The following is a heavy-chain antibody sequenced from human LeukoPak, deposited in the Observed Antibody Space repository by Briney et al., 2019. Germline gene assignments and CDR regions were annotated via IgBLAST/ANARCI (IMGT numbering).Heavy chain of an antibody. V-gene: IGHV3-66*01. D-gene: IGHD3-10*01. Sequence: QPGGSLRLSCAASEFNVSKNYMGWIRQAPGKGLEWVSIINSGGNTDHADSVKGRFAISRSKSKNTLFLQKNSLRVEDTAVYYCASAYCCGSGNYDYWGQGTLVTVSS. CDR2: INSGGNT. CDR3: ASAYCCGSGNYDY. J-gene: IGHJ4*02. CDR1: EFNVSKNY.